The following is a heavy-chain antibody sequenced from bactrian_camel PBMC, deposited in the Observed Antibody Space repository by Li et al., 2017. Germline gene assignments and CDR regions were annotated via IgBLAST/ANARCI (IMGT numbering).Heavy chain of an antibody. CDR1: GDTSRYNC. J-gene: IGHJ4*01. CDR3: AAHYDKCSTADRESTYTY. CDR2: IWLGSGSK. V-gene: IGHV3S54*01. D-gene: IGHD3*01. Sequence: HVQLVESGGRSVQAGGSLRLSCVASGDTSRYNCMAWFRQVPGEEREGVAVIWLGSGSKYYADGVKGRFTISEDSAKHKLDLQMNGLKSEDSAMYYCAAHYDKCSTADRESTYTYWGQGTQVTVS.